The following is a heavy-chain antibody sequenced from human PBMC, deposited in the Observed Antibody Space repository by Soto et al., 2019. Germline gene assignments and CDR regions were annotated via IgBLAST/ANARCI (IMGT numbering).Heavy chain of an antibody. Sequence: VASVKVSCKASGYTFTGYYMHWVRQAPGQGLEWMGWINPNSGGTNYAQKFQGRVTMTRDTSISTAYMELSRLRSDDTAVYYCARELRITMTRPGPDYYYYYGMDVWGQGTTVTVSS. V-gene: IGHV1-2*02. CDR1: GYTFTGYY. J-gene: IGHJ6*02. D-gene: IGHD3-22*01. CDR3: ARELRITMTRPGPDYYYYYGMDV. CDR2: INPNSGGT.